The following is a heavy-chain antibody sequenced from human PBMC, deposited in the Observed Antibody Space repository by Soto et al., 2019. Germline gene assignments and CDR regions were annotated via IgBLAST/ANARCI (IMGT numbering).Heavy chain of an antibody. V-gene: IGHV3-23*01. Sequence: PGGSLRLSCAASGFTFNNYALNWVRQAPGKGLEWVSSISGTGGSTYYADSVKGRFTISRDNSKNTLYLQMSSLRAEDTAVYYCVNFALTGYSREDYWYFDLWGRGTLVTVSS. CDR1: GFTFNNYA. D-gene: IGHD3-9*01. CDR2: ISGTGGST. J-gene: IGHJ2*01. CDR3: VNFALTGYSREDYWYFDL.